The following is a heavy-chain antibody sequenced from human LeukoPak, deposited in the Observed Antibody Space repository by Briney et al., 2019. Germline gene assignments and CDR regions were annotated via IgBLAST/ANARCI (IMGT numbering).Heavy chain of an antibody. CDR2: ISSSSSYI. Sequence: GGSLRLSCAASGFTFSSYSMNWVRQASGKGLEWVSSISSSSSYIYYADSVKGRFTISRDNAKNSLYLQMNSLRAEDTAVYYCASNHYDFWSGYYYYMDVWGKGTTVTVSS. V-gene: IGHV3-21*01. CDR3: ASNHYDFWSGYYYYMDV. J-gene: IGHJ6*03. CDR1: GFTFSSYS. D-gene: IGHD3-3*01.